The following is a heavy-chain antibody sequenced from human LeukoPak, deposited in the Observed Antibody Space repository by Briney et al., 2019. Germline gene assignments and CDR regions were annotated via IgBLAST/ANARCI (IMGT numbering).Heavy chain of an antibody. CDR2: ISSXVSXT. V-gene: IGHV3-23*01. J-gene: IGHJ4*02. CDR3: AXXXXLDH. CDR1: GFSFSSYA. Sequence: GGSLRLSCAASGFSFSSYALSWVRQAPGKGLEWVSSISSXVSXTYYADSVKGRFTISRDNSKNTLYLQMNSLRAEDTAVYYCAXXXXLDHWGQGTLVTVSS.